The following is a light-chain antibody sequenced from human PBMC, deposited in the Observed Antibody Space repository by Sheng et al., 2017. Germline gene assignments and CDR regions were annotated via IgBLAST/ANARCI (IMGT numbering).Light chain of an antibody. V-gene: IGLV3-25*03. CDR3: QSADSRETYAV. CDR2: KDL. J-gene: IGLJ2*01. Sequence: SYELTQPPSMSVSPGQTARITCSGDALPRQYAYWYQQKPGQAPVXLIFKDLERPSGIPERFSGSRSGTTVTLTISGVRTEDEADYYCQSADSRETYAVFGGGTKLTVL. CDR1: ALPRQY.